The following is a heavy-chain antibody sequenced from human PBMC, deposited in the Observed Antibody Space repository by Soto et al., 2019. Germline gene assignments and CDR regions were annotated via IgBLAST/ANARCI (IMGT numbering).Heavy chain of an antibody. CDR1: GYSFIDYW. J-gene: IGHJ4*02. V-gene: IGHV3-73*01. D-gene: IGHD1-26*01. CDR2: IRSKTNSFAT. Sequence: GESLKISCKGSGYSFIDYWIGWVRQASGKGLEWVGRIRSKTNSFATAYAASVNGRFTISRDDSKNTAYLQMNSLKTEDTAVYYCSRPVVGSIGDYWGKGTLVTVSS. CDR3: SRPVVGSIGDY.